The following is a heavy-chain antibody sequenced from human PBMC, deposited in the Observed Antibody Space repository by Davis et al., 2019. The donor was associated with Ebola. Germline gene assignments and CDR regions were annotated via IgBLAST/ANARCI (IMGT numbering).Heavy chain of an antibody. CDR1: GFIFSSHA. CDR2: ISSNGGGT. V-gene: IGHV3-64D*06. CDR3: VQGGWVGGPGRGFDY. D-gene: IGHD3-10*01. Sequence: GESLKISCSASGFIFSSHAIHWVRQAPGKGLEYVSTISSNGGGTYYTDSVRGRFTLSRDNSKNTAHLQMSSLRGENTAVYSGVQGGWVGGPGRGFDYWGRGTLVTVSS. J-gene: IGHJ4*02.